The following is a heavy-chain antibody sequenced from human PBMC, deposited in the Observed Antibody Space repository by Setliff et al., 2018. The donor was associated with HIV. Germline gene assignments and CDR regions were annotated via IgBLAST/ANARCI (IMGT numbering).Heavy chain of an antibody. CDR2: IYYSGST. D-gene: IGHD1-1*01. CDR3: SRSDFWVGYTALYNWYGGHHYMDV. J-gene: IGHJ6*03. V-gene: IGHV4-39*01. Sequence: SETLSLTCTVSGGSISNSSYYWGWIRQPPGKGLEWIGSIYYSGSTYYNPSLKSRVTISVDTSKNQFFLKLNSVTAADTAVYYCSRSDFWVGYTALYNWYGGHHYMDVWGKGTTVTVSS. CDR1: GGSISNSSYY.